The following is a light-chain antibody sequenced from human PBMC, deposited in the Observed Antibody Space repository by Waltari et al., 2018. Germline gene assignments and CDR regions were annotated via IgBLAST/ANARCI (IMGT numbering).Light chain of an antibody. V-gene: IGLV1-47*01. J-gene: IGLJ1*01. CDR1: SSNIEMNY. CDR2: MQY. Sequence: QSVPTQPPSASGTPGQTATIPCSGSSSNIEMNYATCLQRLPGTAPTLLIYMQYPLPSGVPDRFSGSKSGTSASLAISGLRSDDEADYYCAAWDDSLSGLYVFGTGTKVTVL. CDR3: AAWDDSLSGLYV.